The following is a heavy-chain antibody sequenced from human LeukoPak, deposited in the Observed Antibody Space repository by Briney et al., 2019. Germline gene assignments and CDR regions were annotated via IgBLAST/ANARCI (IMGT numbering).Heavy chain of an antibody. CDR3: ARGLYGFERRFDY. D-gene: IGHD4-17*01. J-gene: IGHJ4*02. CDR1: GYSISSGYY. Sequence: NASETLSLTCTVSGYSISSGYYWGWIRQPPGKGLEWIGSIYHSGSTNYNPSLKSRVTISVDTSKNQFSLKLSSVTAADTAVYYCARGLYGFERRFDYWGQGTLVTVSS. V-gene: IGHV4-38-2*02. CDR2: IYHSGST.